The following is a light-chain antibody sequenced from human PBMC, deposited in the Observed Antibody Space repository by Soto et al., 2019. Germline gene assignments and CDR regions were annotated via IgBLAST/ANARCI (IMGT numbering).Light chain of an antibody. CDR2: EVF. CDR1: SSDVGSYNL. Sequence: QSALTQPASVSGSPGQSITISCTGPSSDVGSYNLVSWYQQYPGKAPKLIVFEVFKRPSGVSHRFSGSKSGNTASLTISGLQAEDEANYYCCSYASRATYVFGGGTKVTVL. V-gene: IGLV2-23*02. J-gene: IGLJ2*01. CDR3: CSYASRATYV.